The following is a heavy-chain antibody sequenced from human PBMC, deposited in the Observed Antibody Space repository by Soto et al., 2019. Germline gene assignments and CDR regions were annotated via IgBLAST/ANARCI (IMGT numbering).Heavy chain of an antibody. V-gene: IGHV4-39*07. CDR2: ISYIGST. CDR1: DGSMSSRSYY. CDR3: ARSMFYSDGSNYSPFDY. J-gene: IGHJ4*02. Sequence: PSETQSLTCSVSDGSMSSRSYYWGWMRQPPGKGLEWIASISYIGSTYHNPSLKSRVTISIDASKNQFSLRLSSVTAADTAVYYCARSMFYSDGSNYSPFDYWGQGTLVTVSS. D-gene: IGHD3-22*01.